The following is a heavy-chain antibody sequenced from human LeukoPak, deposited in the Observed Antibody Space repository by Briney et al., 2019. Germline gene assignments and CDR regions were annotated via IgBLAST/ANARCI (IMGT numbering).Heavy chain of an antibody. CDR1: GYTFTGYY. CDR3: ARLSRDSSSWYAYNWFDP. J-gene: IGHJ5*02. D-gene: IGHD6-13*01. Sequence: GASVNVACKASGYTFTGYYMHWVRQAPGQGLEWMGWIHTNSGGTKYGQKFQVRVTMTRDTSISTAYMELSRLRSDDTAVYYCARLSRDSSSWYAYNWFDPWGQGTLVTVSS. CDR2: IHTNSGGT. V-gene: IGHV1-2*02.